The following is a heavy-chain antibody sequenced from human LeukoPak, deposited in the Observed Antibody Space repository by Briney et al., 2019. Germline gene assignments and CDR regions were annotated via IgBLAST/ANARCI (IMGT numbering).Heavy chain of an antibody. CDR3: ARSRSYGDYIVFLSD. J-gene: IGHJ4*02. Sequence: PSETLSLTCTVSGGSISSYYWSWIRQPPGKGLEWIGYIYYSGSTNYNPSLKSRVTISVDTSKNQFSLKLSSVTAADTAVYYCARSRSYGDYIVFLSDWGQGTLVTVSS. CDR2: IYYSGST. V-gene: IGHV4-59*01. D-gene: IGHD4-17*01. CDR1: GGSISSYY.